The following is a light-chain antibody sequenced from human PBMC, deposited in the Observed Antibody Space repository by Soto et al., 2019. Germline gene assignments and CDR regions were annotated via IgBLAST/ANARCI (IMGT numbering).Light chain of an antibody. CDR1: SSDVGAYNY. J-gene: IGLJ1*01. CDR3: TSYTSSFTNL. Sequence: QSALTQPASVSGSPGQSITISCTGTSSDVGAYNYVSWYQQRPGKAPKLMIFEVSNRPSGVSNRFSGSKSGNTASLTISGLQTEDEADYYCTSYTSSFTNLFGTGTKVTVL. CDR2: EVS. V-gene: IGLV2-14*01.